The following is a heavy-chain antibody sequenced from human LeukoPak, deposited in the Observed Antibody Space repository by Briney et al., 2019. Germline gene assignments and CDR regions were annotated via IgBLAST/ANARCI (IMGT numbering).Heavy chain of an antibody. CDR1: GYTFTGYY. D-gene: IGHD6-6*01. J-gene: IGHJ5*02. Sequence: GASVKVSCKASGYTFTGYYMHWVRQAPGQGLEWMGWINPNSGGTNYAQKFQGRVTMTRDTSISTAYMELSRLRSDDTAVYYCAREDKQLVTGNWFDPWGQGTLVTVSS. CDR3: AREDKQLVTGNWFDP. CDR2: INPNSGGT. V-gene: IGHV1-2*02.